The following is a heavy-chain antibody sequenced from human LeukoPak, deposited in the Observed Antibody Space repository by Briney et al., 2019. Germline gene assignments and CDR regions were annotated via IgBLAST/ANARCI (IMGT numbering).Heavy chain of an antibody. V-gene: IGHV3-9*01. J-gene: IGHJ4*02. D-gene: IGHD2-2*01. CDR2: ISWNSGSI. CDR3: ARAPSDIVVVPAATNDY. CDR1: GFTFDDYA. Sequence: QAGGSLRLSCAASGFTFDDYAMHWVRQAPGKGLEWVSGISWNSGSIGYADSVKGRFTISRDNAKNSLYLQMNSLRAEDTAVYYCARAPSDIVVVPAATNDYWGQGTLVTVSS.